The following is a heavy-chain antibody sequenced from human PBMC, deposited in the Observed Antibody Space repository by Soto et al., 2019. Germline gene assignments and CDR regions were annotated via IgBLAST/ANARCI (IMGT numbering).Heavy chain of an antibody. CDR3: AKENGYSSSWFEFDY. CDR1: GFTFSSYA. D-gene: IGHD6-13*01. J-gene: IGHJ4*02. V-gene: IGHV3-23*01. CDR2: ISGSGGST. Sequence: GGSLRLSCAASGFTFSSYAMSWVRQAPGKGLEWVSVISGSGGSTYYADSVKGRFTISRDNSKNTLYLQMKSLRAEDTAVYYCAKENGYSSSWFEFDYWGQGTLVTVSS.